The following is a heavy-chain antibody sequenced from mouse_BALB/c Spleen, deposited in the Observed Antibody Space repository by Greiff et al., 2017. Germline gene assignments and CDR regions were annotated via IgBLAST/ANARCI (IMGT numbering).Heavy chain of an antibody. CDR2: IYPGDGDT. D-gene: IGHD3-3*01. J-gene: IGHJ4*01. CDR1: GYTFTSYW. V-gene: IGHV1-87*01. CDR3: ARQRARATRRDGMED. Sequence: VQLHQSGAELARPGASVKLSCKASGYTFTSYWMQWVKQRPGQGLEWIGSIYPGDGDTRYTQKFKGKATLTADKSSSTAYMQLSSLASEDSAVYYCARQRARATRRDGMEDWGQGTSVTVSA.